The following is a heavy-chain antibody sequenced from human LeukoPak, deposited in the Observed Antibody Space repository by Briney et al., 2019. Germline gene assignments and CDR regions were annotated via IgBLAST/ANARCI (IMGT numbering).Heavy chain of an antibody. J-gene: IGHJ4*02. CDR2: INPNSGGT. CDR1: GYTFTGYY. CDR3: ARSIAAAVMSFEY. V-gene: IGHV1-2*02. Sequence: ASVKVSCKASGYTFTGYYMHWARQAPGQGLEWMGWINPNSGGTNYARKFQGRVTMTRDTSISTAYMELSRLRSDDTAVYYCARSIAAAVMSFEYWGQGTLVTVSS. D-gene: IGHD6-13*01.